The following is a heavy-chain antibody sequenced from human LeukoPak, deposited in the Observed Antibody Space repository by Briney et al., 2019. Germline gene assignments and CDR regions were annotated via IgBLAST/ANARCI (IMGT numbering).Heavy chain of an antibody. V-gene: IGHV1-2*02. CDR1: GYTFTGYY. Sequence: ASVKVSCKASGYTFTGYYMHWVRQAPGQGLEWMGWINPNSGGTNYAQKFQGRVAMTRDTSISTAYMELSRLRSDDTAVYYCASDYDYVWGGYRDAFDIWGQGTMVTVSS. CDR2: INPNSGGT. J-gene: IGHJ3*02. CDR3: ASDYDYVWGGYRDAFDI. D-gene: IGHD3-16*02.